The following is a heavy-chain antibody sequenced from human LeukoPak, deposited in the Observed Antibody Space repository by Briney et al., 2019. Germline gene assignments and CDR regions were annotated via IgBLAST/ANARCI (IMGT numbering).Heavy chain of an antibody. Sequence: ASVKVSCKASGGTFNTYVLSWVRQAPGQGLEWMGWISAYNGNTNYAQKLQGRVTMTTDTSTSTAYMELRSLRSDDTAVYYCARDQPRDDFWSGYTQEGDYWGQGTLVTVSS. CDR2: ISAYNGNT. CDR1: GGTFNTYV. CDR3: ARDQPRDDFWSGYTQEGDY. J-gene: IGHJ4*02. D-gene: IGHD3-3*01. V-gene: IGHV1-18*01.